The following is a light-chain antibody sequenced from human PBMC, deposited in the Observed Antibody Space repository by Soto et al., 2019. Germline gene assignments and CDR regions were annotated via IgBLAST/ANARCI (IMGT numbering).Light chain of an antibody. V-gene: IGKV3-15*01. CDR3: QQDNSGPVYT. CDR2: GPS. CDR1: ESVRRN. Sequence: EIVMTQSPATLAVSPGERVTLSCRASESVRRNLAWYQQKPGQAPRLLMSGPSMRATNIPARFSGSGSETEFTLTISSLQSEDFAVYDCQQDNSGPVYTFGQGTKLEIK. J-gene: IGKJ2*01.